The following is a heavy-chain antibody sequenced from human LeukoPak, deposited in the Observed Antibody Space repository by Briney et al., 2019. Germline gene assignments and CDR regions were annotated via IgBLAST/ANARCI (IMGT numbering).Heavy chain of an antibody. CDR1: GGTFSSYA. V-gene: IGHV1-69*13. D-gene: IGHD3-10*01. Sequence: SVKVSCKASGGTFSSYAIGWVRQAPGQGLEWMGGIIPIFGTANYAQKFQGRVTITADESTSTAYMELSSLRSEDTAVYYCARDVVMVRGVIITAGGYWGQGTLVTVSS. CDR3: ARDVVMVRGVIITAGGY. CDR2: IIPIFGTA. J-gene: IGHJ4*02.